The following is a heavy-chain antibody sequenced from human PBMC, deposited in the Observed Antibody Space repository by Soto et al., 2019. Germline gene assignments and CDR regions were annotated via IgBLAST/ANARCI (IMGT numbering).Heavy chain of an antibody. J-gene: IGHJ6*02. CDR2: IYYSGCT. V-gene: IGHV4-31*03. CDR3: ARGPYGSGSYRYYYYGMDV. CDR1: GCSISSGGYY. D-gene: IGHD3-10*01. Sequence: PSETLSLTCTVSGCSISSGGYYWSWIRQHPGKGLEWIGYIYYSGCTYYNPSLKSRVTISVDTSKNQFSLKLSSVTAADTAVYYCARGPYGSGSYRYYYYGMDVWGQGTTVTVSS.